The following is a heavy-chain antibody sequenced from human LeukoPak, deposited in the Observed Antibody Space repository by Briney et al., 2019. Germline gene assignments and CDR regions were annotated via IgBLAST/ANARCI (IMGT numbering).Heavy chain of an antibody. CDR2: INHSGST. D-gene: IGHD3-22*01. CDR3: ARGRGGYLGDY. Sequence: TPSETLSLTCTVSGGSISSSSYYWGWIRQPPGKGLEWIGEINHSGSTNYNPSLKSRVTISVDTSKNQFSLKLSSVTAADTAVYYCARGRGGYLGDYWGQGTLVNVSS. CDR1: GGSISSSSYY. V-gene: IGHV4-39*07. J-gene: IGHJ4*02.